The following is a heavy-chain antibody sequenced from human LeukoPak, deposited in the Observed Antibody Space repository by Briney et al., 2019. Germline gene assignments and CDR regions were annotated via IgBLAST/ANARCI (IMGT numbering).Heavy chain of an antibody. Sequence: ASVKVSCKASGYTFTAYYMHWVRQAPGQGLEWMGRINPNSGDTNSEQKFPGRVTMTRATSTNTAYMELSRLTSDDTAVYDCARVGVAEFDYWGQGTLVTVSS. CDR1: GYTFTAYY. J-gene: IGHJ4*02. CDR2: INPNSGDT. V-gene: IGHV1-2*06. D-gene: IGHD6-19*01. CDR3: ARVGVAEFDY.